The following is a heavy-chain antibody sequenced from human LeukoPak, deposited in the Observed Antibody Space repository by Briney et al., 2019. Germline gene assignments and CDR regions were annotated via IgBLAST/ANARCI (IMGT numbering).Heavy chain of an antibody. CDR1: GGSISSGGYY. CDR3: ARDCYGSGSYRESGNAFDI. CDR2: IYYSGST. V-gene: IGHV4-31*03. J-gene: IGHJ3*02. Sequence: PSETLSLTCTVSGGSISSGGYYWSWIRQHPGKGLEWLGYIYYSGSTYYNPSLKSRVTISVDTSKNQFSLKLSSVTAADTAVYYCARDCYGSGSYRESGNAFDIWGQGTMVTVSS. D-gene: IGHD3-10*01.